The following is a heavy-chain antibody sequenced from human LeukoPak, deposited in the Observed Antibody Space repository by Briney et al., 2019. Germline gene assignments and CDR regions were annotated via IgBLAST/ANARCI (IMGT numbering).Heavy chain of an antibody. CDR1: GFTFSSYE. J-gene: IGHJ4*02. V-gene: IGHV3-48*03. CDR2: IGGRGTNK. Sequence: GGSLRLSCAASGFTFSSYEMTWVRQAPGKGLEWVAYIGGRGTNKYYADSVQGRSTISRDNAKNSLDLQMNSLRAEDTAVYYCASFTDYWGQGALVTVSS. CDR3: ASFTDY.